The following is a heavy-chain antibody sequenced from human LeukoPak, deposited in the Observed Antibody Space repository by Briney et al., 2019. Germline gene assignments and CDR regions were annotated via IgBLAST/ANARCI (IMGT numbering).Heavy chain of an antibody. Sequence: GGSLRLSCAASGFTFSSYAMHWVRQAPGKGLEWVAVISYDGSNKYHADSVKGRFTISRDNSKNTLYLQMNSLRAEDTAVYYCARDLSSSGYYVLYYWGQGTLVTVSS. D-gene: IGHD3-22*01. V-gene: IGHV3-30*04. CDR3: ARDLSSSGYYVLYY. CDR1: GFTFSSYA. J-gene: IGHJ4*02. CDR2: ISYDGSNK.